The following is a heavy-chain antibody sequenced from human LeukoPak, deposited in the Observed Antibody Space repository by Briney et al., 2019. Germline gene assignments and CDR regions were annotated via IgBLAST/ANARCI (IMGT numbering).Heavy chain of an antibody. J-gene: IGHJ5*02. Sequence: ASVKVSCKASGHTFTGYYMQWVRQAPGQGLEWMGWINPNNGGTKYEQKFQGRVTITRDTSASTAYMELSSLRSEDTAVYYCAREVTTPANWFDPWGQGTLVTVSS. CDR1: GHTFTGYY. D-gene: IGHD4-11*01. CDR3: AREVTTPANWFDP. V-gene: IGHV1-2*02. CDR2: INPNNGGT.